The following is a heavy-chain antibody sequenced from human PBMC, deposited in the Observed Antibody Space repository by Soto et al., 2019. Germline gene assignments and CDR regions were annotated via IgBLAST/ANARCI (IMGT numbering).Heavy chain of an antibody. CDR3: ARALAARGGNAH. CDR2: IWYDGSNK. CDR1: GFTFSSYG. Sequence: QVQLVESGGGVVQPGRSLRLSCAASGFTFSSYGMHWVRQAPGKGLEWVAVIWYDGSNKYYADSVKDRFTISRDNSKNTLYLQMNSLRAEDTAVYYCARALAARGGNAHWGQGTLVTVSS. D-gene: IGHD6-6*01. J-gene: IGHJ4*02. V-gene: IGHV3-33*01.